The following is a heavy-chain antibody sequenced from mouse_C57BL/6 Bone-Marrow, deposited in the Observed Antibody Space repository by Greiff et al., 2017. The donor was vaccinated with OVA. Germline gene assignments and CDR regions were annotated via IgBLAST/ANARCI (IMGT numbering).Heavy chain of an antibody. J-gene: IGHJ4*01. CDR2: INPSTGGT. CDR1: GYSFTGYY. CDR3: ARPTVVPSYAMDD. D-gene: IGHD1-1*01. Sequence: VQLQQSGPELVKPGASVKISCKASGYSFTGYYMNWVKQSPEKSLEWIGEINPSTGGTTYNQKFKAKATLTVDKSSSTAYMQLKSLTSEDSAVYYCARPTVVPSYAMDDWGQGTSVTVSS. V-gene: IGHV1-42*01.